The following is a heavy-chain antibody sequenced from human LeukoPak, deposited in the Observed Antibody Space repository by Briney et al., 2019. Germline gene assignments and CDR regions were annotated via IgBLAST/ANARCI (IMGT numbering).Heavy chain of an antibody. D-gene: IGHD4-4*01. CDR3: ARDQPTYSNFEYYYYGMDV. J-gene: IGHJ6*02. Sequence: ASVTVSCKASGYTFTSYGISWVRQAPGQGLEWMGWISAYNGNTNYAQKLQGRVTMTTDTSTSTAYMELRSLRSDDTAVYYCARDQPTYSNFEYYYYGMDVWGQGTTVTVSS. CDR1: GYTFTSYG. CDR2: ISAYNGNT. V-gene: IGHV1-18*01.